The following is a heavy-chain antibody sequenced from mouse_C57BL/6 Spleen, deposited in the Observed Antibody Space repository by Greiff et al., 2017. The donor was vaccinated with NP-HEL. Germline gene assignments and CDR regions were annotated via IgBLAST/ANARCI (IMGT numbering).Heavy chain of an antibody. V-gene: IGHV1-15*01. Sequence: QVQLKESGAELVRPGASVTLSCKASGYTFTDYEMHWVKQTPVHGLEWIGAIGPETGGTAYNQKFKGKAILTADKSSSTAYMELRSLTSEDSAVYYCTSRSLYYDYDYWGQGTTLTVSS. J-gene: IGHJ2*01. CDR2: IGPETGGT. D-gene: IGHD2-4*01. CDR1: GYTFTDYE. CDR3: TSRSLYYDYDY.